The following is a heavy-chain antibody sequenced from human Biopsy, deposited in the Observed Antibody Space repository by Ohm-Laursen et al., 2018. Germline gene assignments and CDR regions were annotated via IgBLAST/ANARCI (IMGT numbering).Heavy chain of an antibody. CDR1: GGSIGSFF. Sequence: GTLSLTCTVSGGSIGSFFWSWIRQPPGKGLEWIGYIYYSGSTNYNPSPRSRVTISVDRSKNQFSLELSSVTAADTAVYYCARVGAGAPSIDYFDYWGQGALVTGSS. V-gene: IGHV4-59*01. CDR3: ARVGAGAPSIDYFDY. CDR2: IYYSGST. D-gene: IGHD1-26*01. J-gene: IGHJ4*02.